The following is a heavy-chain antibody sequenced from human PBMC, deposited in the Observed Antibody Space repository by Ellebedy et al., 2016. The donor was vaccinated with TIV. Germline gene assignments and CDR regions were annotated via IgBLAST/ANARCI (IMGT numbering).Heavy chain of an antibody. CDR3: ARPLRSTVTTSIYFDY. CDR1: GGPLSSSSYF. CDR2: IYYSVST. D-gene: IGHD4-17*01. J-gene: IGHJ4*02. V-gene: IGHV4-39*01. Sequence: SETLSLXCTVSGGPLSSSSYFWGWIRQPPGKGLEWIGIIYYSVSTYYNPSLNSRVSISVDTSKNQFSLNLSSVTASDTAVYYCARPLRSTVTTSIYFDYWGQGTLVTVSS.